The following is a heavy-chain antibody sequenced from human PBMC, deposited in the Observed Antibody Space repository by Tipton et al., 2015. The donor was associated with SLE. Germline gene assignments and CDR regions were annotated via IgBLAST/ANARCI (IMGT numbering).Heavy chain of an antibody. V-gene: IGHV4-39*07. CDR3: AKDYNYDYPDYN. D-gene: IGHD4-17*01. CDR1: GDSISANSYH. Sequence: GLVKPSETLSLICTVSGDSISANSYHWGWVRQPPGKGLEWIGNVYYSGSTNYNPSLESRVTISIDKSRNQFSLKLNSVTAADTAVYYCAKDYNYDYPDYNWGQGTLVIVSS. J-gene: IGHJ4*02. CDR2: VYYSGST.